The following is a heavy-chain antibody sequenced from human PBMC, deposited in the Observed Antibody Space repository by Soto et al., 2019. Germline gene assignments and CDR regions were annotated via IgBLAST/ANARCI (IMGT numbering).Heavy chain of an antibody. Sequence: QVQLVESGGGVVQPGRSLRLSCAASGFTFSNYGMHWVRQAPGKGLEWLAVIWYDGSNKYYEDSVKGRFTISRDKSNNTLLLQMNILRGEDMFVFYGARYHYRGYSYVPHHFDCWGHGTRVIVSS. CDR2: IWYDGSNK. J-gene: IGHJ4*01. CDR1: GFTFSNYG. V-gene: IGHV3-33*01. D-gene: IGHD5-12*01. CDR3: ARYHYRGYSYVPHHFDC.